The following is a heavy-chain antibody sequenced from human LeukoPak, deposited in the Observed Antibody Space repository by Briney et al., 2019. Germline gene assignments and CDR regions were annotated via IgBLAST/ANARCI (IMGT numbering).Heavy chain of an antibody. CDR3: ARDDGYNWNYDPPVYYYYYMDV. Sequence: PGGSLRLSCAASGFTFYSYAMNWVRQTPGKGLEWVSTFSGSGGSIYYADSVKGRFTISRDNSKNTLYLQMNSLRAEDTAVYYCARDDGYNWNYDPPVYYYYYMDVWGKGTTVTVSS. CDR1: GFTFYSYA. D-gene: IGHD1-7*01. J-gene: IGHJ6*03. CDR2: FSGSGGSI. V-gene: IGHV3-23*01.